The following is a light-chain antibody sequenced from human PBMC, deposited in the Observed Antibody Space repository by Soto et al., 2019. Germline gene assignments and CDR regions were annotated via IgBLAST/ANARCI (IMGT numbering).Light chain of an antibody. CDR2: LGF. CDR3: MQALQTPYT. J-gene: IGKJ2*01. CDR1: QRLLHSNGNNF. Sequence: PPSLTVTPGEPASISCRSSQRLLHSNGNNFLDWYLQKPGQSPQLLIYLGFNRASGVPDRVSGSGAGTDFTLKISRVEAEDVGVYYCMQALQTPYTFGQGTKVDIK. V-gene: IGKV2-28*01.